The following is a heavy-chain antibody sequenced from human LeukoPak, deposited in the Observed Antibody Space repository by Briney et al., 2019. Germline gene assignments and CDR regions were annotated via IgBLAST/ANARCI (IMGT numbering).Heavy chain of an antibody. CDR1: GDSISSSSYY. CDR3: ARRGIGWGRFGELYYFDY. J-gene: IGHJ4*02. CDR2: IYYSGST. Sequence: SSETLSLTCTVSGDSISSSSYYWGWIRQPPGKGLEWIGIIYYSGSTYYNPSLKSRVTISVDTSKNQFSLKLSSVTAADTAVYYCARRGIGWGRFGELYYFDYWGQGTLVTVSS. D-gene: IGHD3-10*01. V-gene: IGHV4-39*07.